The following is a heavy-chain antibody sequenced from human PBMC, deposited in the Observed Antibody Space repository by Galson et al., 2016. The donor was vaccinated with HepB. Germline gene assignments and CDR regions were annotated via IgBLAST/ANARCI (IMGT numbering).Heavy chain of an antibody. V-gene: IGHV3-30*03. CDR2: ISYDGSYK. D-gene: IGHD3-9*01. CDR3: AREPVRLDDLLTGPPKNPDY. CDR1: GFTFSNYG. J-gene: IGHJ4*02. Sequence: SLRLSCAASGFTFSNYGMHWVRQAPGKGLEWVALISYDGSYKYFADFVKGRFTISRDNAKNSLYLQMNSLRAEDTAVYYCAREPVRLDDLLTGPPKNPDYWGQGTLVTVSS.